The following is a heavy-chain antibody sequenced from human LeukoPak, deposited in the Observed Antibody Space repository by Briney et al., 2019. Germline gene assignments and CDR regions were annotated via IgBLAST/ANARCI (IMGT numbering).Heavy chain of an antibody. CDR1: GGSFSRYY. Sequence: SETLSLTCAVYGGSFSRYYWSWIRQPPGKGLEWIGEINHSGSTNYNPSLKSRVTISVDTSKNQFTLKLSSVTAADTAVYYWARTVSGSSGRYYNYWGQGTLVTVSS. J-gene: IGHJ4*02. CDR3: ARTVSGSSGRYYNY. V-gene: IGHV4-34*01. CDR2: INHSGST. D-gene: IGHD6-19*01.